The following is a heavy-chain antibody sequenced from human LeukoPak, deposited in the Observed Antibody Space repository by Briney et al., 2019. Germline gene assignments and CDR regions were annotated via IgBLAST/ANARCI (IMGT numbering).Heavy chain of an antibody. Sequence: GADPMTSWCDFRYSFTSYWFCWVRQMPVKSLEWLGIIYHVDCDTRNRSLFKGQVTTSAAKSISTAYLQWTRLNASDTVFYYGLCRTSYSGYDLYEYYFDYWDQGTLVTVSS. V-gene: IGHV5-51*01. CDR1: RYSFTSYW. D-gene: IGHD5-12*01. CDR2: IYHVDCDT. CDR3: LCRTSYSGYDLYEYYFDY. J-gene: IGHJ4*02.